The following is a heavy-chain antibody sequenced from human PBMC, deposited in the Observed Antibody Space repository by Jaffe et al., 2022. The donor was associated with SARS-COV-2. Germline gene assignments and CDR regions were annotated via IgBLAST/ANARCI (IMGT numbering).Heavy chain of an antibody. Sequence: EVQLVESGGGLVQPGGSLRLSCAASGFTFSSYWMHWVRQAPGKGLVWVSYINSDGNTTTYAGSVKGRFIISRDNAKNTLYLQMNSLRAEDTGVYYCARKGSSGALDIWGRGTMVTVSS. V-gene: IGHV3-74*01. J-gene: IGHJ3*02. D-gene: IGHD3-10*01. CDR3: ARKGSSGALDI. CDR2: INSDGNTT. CDR1: GFTFSSYW.